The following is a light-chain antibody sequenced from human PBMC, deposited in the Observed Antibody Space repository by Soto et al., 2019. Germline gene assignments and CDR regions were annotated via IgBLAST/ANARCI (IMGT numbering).Light chain of an antibody. CDR2: KTS. Sequence: DIRMTQSPSTLSASVGDRVTITCRASQSIDSWLDWYQQKPGKAPKLLIYKTSNLESGVPSRFSGSGSGTEFSLTISSLQPDDFATYYCKQYKSFSLTFGGGTRVEFK. CDR1: QSIDSW. J-gene: IGKJ4*01. CDR3: KQYKSFSLT. V-gene: IGKV1-5*03.